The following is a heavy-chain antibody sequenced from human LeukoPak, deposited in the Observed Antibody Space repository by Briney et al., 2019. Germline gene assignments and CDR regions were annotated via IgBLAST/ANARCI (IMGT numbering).Heavy chain of an antibody. J-gene: IGHJ6*02. V-gene: IGHV1-24*01. CDR2: FDPEDGET. D-gene: IGHD3-10*01. CDR1: GYTLTELS. Sequence: ASVKVSCKVSGYTLTELSMHWVRQAPGKGLEWMGGFDPEDGETIYAQKFQGRVAMTEDTSTDTAYMELSSLRSEDTAVYYCAIEKEYYGSGSYGMDVWGQGTTVTVSS. CDR3: AIEKEYYGSGSYGMDV.